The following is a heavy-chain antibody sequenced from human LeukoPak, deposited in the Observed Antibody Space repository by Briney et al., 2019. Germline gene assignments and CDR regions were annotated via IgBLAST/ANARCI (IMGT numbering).Heavy chain of an antibody. CDR3: ARDTTVAGIDY. CDR1: GGSISSYY. Sequence: KSSETLSLTCTVSGGSISSYYWSWIRQPPGKGLEWIGYIYYSGSTNYNPSLKSRVAISVDTSKNQFSLKLSSVTAADTAVYYCARDTTVAGIDYWGQGTLVTVSS. CDR2: IYYSGST. V-gene: IGHV4-59*01. D-gene: IGHD6-19*01. J-gene: IGHJ4*02.